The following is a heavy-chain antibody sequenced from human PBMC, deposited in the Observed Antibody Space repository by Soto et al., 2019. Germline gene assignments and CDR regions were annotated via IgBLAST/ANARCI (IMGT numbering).Heavy chain of an antibody. D-gene: IGHD3-3*01. V-gene: IGHV1-69*13. CDR1: GGTFSSYA. CDR3: ARDQSKMYYDFWSGKGSYYYYGMDV. CDR2: IIPIFGTA. Sequence: GASVKVSCKPSGGTFSSYAISWVRQAPGQGLEGMGGIIPIFGTANYAQKFQGRVTITADESTSTAYMELSSLRSEDTAVYYCARDQSKMYYDFWSGKGSYYYYGMDVWGQGTTVTVSS. J-gene: IGHJ6*02.